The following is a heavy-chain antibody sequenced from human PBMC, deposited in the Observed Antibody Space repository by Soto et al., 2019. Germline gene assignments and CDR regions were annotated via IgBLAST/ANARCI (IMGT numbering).Heavy chain of an antibody. CDR2: ISGSGGST. V-gene: IGHV3-23*01. D-gene: IGHD5-18*01. J-gene: IGHJ4*02. CDR3: AKDGIGFRGYSYGNFDY. Sequence: EVQLLESGGGLVQPGGSLRLSCAASGFTFSSYAMSWVRQAPGKGLEWVSVISGSGGSTYYADSVKGRFTISRDNSKNTLYLQMNSLRAEDTAVYYCAKDGIGFRGYSYGNFDYWGQGTLVTVSS. CDR1: GFTFSSYA.